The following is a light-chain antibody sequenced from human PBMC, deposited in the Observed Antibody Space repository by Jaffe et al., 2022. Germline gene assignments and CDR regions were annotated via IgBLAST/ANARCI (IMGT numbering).Light chain of an antibody. V-gene: IGLV4-60*03. J-gene: IGLJ2*01. Sequence: QPVLTQSSSVSASLGSSVKLTCTLSSGHSTYIIAWHQQQPGKAPRYLMNLGARGSYNKGSGVPDRFSGSSSGADRYLTISNLQSEDEADYYCETWDSNTRVFGGGTKLTVL. CDR3: ETWDSNTRV. CDR2: LGARGSY. CDR1: SGHSTYI.